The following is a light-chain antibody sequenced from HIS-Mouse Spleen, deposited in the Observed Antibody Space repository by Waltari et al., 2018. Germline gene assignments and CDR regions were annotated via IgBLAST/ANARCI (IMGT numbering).Light chain of an antibody. Sequence: DIQMTQSPSTLSASVGDRVTITCRASQSISSWLAWYQQKPGKAPKLLIYKASSLESGVPSRFSGSGSGTDFTFTISSLQPEDIATYYCQQYDNPMYTFGQGTKLEIK. CDR1: QSISSW. CDR2: KAS. J-gene: IGKJ2*01. CDR3: QQYDNPMYT. V-gene: IGKV1-5*03.